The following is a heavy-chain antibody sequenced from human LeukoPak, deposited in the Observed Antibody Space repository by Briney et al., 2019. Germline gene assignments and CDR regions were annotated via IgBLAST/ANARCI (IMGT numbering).Heavy chain of an antibody. V-gene: IGHV3-30-3*02. D-gene: IGHD2-21*02. CDR3: AKTKVGTGLDALDI. Sequence: GGSLRLSCAASGFTFSSYAMHWVRQAAGKGLEWVAVISYDGINKFYADSVKGQFTISRDNSKNTLYLQMNSLRAEDTAVYYCAKTKVGTGLDALDIWGQGTMVAVSS. J-gene: IGHJ3*02. CDR1: GFTFSSYA. CDR2: ISYDGINK.